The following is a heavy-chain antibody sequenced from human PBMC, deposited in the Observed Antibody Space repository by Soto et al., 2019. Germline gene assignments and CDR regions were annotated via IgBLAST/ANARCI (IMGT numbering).Heavy chain of an antibody. V-gene: IGHV3-30*18. J-gene: IGHJ5*02. D-gene: IGHD3-16*01. CDR3: AKAAGYDYVWGSSGLDP. CDR1: GFTFSSYG. CDR2: ISYDGSDK. Sequence: GGSLILSCAASGFTFSSYGMHWVRQAPGKGLEWVAVISYDGSDKYYGDSVKGRFTISRDDSKNTLYLQMNSLRVEDTAIYYCAKAAGYDYVWGSSGLDPWGQGTLVTVSS.